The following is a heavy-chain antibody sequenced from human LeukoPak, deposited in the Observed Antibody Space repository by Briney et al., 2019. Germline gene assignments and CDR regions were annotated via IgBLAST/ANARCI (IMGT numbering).Heavy chain of an antibody. CDR2: IRYDGRNK. D-gene: IGHD3-22*01. Sequence: PGGSLRLSCAASGFTFSRYGMHWVRQAPGKGLEWVAFIRYDGRNKYYADSVKGRFTISRDNAKNSLYLQMNSLRAEDTAVYYCARDANYYDSSGLDAFDIWGQGTMVTVSS. CDR3: ARDANYYDSSGLDAFDI. V-gene: IGHV3-30*02. J-gene: IGHJ3*02. CDR1: GFTFSRYG.